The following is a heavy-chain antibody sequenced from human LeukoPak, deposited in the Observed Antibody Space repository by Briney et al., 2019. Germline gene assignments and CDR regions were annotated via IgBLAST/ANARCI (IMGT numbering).Heavy chain of an antibody. V-gene: IGHV4-39*01. Sequence: PSETLSLTCTVPGGSISSSSYYWGWVRQPPGRGREWLVCIYYSGSTYYNPSLKSRVTISVDTSKNQFSLKLSSVTAADTAVYYCARLGDIRNFDYWGRGTLVTVSS. CDR1: GGSISSSSYY. D-gene: IGHD5-12*01. CDR3: ARLGDIRNFDY. J-gene: IGHJ4*02. CDR2: IYYSGST.